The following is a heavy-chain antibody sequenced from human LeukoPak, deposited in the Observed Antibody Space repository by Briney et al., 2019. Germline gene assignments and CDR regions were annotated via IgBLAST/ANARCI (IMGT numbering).Heavy chain of an antibody. CDR2: IYPGGSDT. Sequence: GESLKISFQGSGYRFTNYWIGWVRQLPGPGLEWMGVIYPGGSDTRYSPSFQGQVTISADQSISTGYLQWSSLKASDTAMYYCARQVPYDTSTSWGYWGQGTLVTVSS. D-gene: IGHD2/OR15-2a*01. CDR1: GYRFTNYW. J-gene: IGHJ4*02. CDR3: ARQVPYDTSTSWGY. V-gene: IGHV5-51*01.